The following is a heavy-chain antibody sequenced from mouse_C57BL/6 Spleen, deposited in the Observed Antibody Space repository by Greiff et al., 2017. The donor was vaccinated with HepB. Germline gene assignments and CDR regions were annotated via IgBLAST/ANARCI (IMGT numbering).Heavy chain of an antibody. CDR3: ARPSTVHYAMDY. CDR2: ISSGSSTI. J-gene: IGHJ4*01. V-gene: IGHV5-17*01. Sequence: EVHLVESGGGLVKPGGSLKLSCAASGFTFSDYGMHWVRQAPEKGLEWVAYISSGSSTIYYADTVKGRFTISRDNAKNTLFLQMTSLRSEDTAMYYCARPSTVHYAMDYWGQGTSVTVSS. CDR1: GFTFSDYG. D-gene: IGHD1-1*01.